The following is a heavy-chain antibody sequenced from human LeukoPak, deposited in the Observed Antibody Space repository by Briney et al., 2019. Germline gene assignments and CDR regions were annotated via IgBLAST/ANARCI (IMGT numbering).Heavy chain of an antibody. CDR2: ISGDVTET. CDR1: GLIFRNYA. CDR3: AKGGHYSFFDY. Sequence: PGGSLRLSCTASGLIFRNYAMTWVRQAPRKGLEWVSTISGDVTETFYADSVKGRFTISRDNSKNTHYLQMSSLRAEDTGIYYCAKGGHYSFFDYWGQGTLVTVSS. V-gene: IGHV3-23*01. J-gene: IGHJ4*02. D-gene: IGHD4-11*01.